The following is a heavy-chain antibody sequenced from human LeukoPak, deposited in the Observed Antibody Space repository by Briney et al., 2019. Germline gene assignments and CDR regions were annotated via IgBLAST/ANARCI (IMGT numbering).Heavy chain of an antibody. D-gene: IGHD2-2*01. CDR1: GGTFSSYA. CDR3: ARDYQHRYCSSTSCYVLDY. J-gene: IGHJ4*02. CDR2: IIPILGIA. V-gene: IGHV1-69*04. Sequence: EASVKVSCKASGGTFSSYAISWVRQAPGQGLEWMGRIIPILGIANYAQKFQGRVTITADKSTSTAYMELSSLRSEDTAVYYCARDYQHRYCSSTSCYVLDYWGQGTLVTVSP.